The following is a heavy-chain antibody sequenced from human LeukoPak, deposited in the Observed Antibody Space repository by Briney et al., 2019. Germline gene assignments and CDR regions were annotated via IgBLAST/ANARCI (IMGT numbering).Heavy chain of an antibody. V-gene: IGHV3-7*01. CDR1: GFTFSSYW. CDR2: IKQDGSEK. D-gene: IGHD6-19*01. Sequence: PGGSLRLSCAASGFTFSSYWMSWVRQAPGKGLEWVADIKQDGSEKYYVDSVKGRFTISRDNAKNSLYLQMNSLRAEDTAVYYCARAIAVAAPGYWGQGTLVTVSS. CDR3: ARAIAVAAPGY. J-gene: IGHJ4*02.